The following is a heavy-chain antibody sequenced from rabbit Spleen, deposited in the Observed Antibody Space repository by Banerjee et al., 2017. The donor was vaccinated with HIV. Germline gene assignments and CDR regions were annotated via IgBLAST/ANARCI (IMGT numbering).Heavy chain of an antibody. D-gene: IGHD1-1*01. CDR3: ARDLVAVIGWNFYL. J-gene: IGHJ6*01. V-gene: IGHV1S40*01. CDR2: ISTTTGYV. Sequence: QSLEESGGDLVQPEGSLTLTCTPSGFSFSSDYYMCWVRQAPGKGLEWIACISTTTGYVYYASWAKGRFTISKTSSTTVTLQMTSLTAADTATYFCARDLVAVIGWNFYLWGPGTLVTVS. CDR1: GFSFSSDYY.